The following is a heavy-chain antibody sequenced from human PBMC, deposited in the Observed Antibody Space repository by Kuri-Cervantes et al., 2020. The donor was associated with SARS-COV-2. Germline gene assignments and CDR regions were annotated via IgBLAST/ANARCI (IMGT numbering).Heavy chain of an antibody. D-gene: IGHD3-10*01. CDR2: ISGSGGST. CDR1: GLTLSSYA. V-gene: IGHV3-23*01. J-gene: IGHJ6*02. Sequence: GESLKISCAASGLTLSSYAMRLVRQAPGKGLGWVSAISGSGGSTYYADSVKGRFTISRDNSKNTLYLQMNSLRAEDTAVYYCAKDGAPYYYGSGSLFGMDVWGQGTTVTDSS. CDR3: AKDGAPYYYGSGSLFGMDV.